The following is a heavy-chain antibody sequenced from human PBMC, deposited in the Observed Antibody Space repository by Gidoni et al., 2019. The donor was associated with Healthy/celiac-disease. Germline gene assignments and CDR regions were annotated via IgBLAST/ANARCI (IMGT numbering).Heavy chain of an antibody. J-gene: IGHJ4*02. V-gene: IGHV1-2*02. D-gene: IGHD6-13*01. CDR3: AREGGAAAGADY. CDR2: INPKSGGT. CDR1: GYTFTGYY. Sequence: QVQLVQSGAEVKKPGASVKVSCKASGYTFTGYYIHWVRQAPGQGLEWMGWINPKSGGTNYAQKFQGRVTMTRDTSISTAYMEVSRLRSDDTAMYYCAREGGAAAGADYWGQGTLVTVSS.